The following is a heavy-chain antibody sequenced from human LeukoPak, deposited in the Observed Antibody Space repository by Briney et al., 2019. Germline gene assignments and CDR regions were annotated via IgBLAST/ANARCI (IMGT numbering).Heavy chain of an antibody. CDR2: ISTSGNTI. J-gene: IGHJ6*02. D-gene: IGHD2-21*01. V-gene: IGHV3-48*03. CDR3: ARVRDNYYYYGMDV. Sequence: PGGSLRLSCAASGFTFRSYEMNWVRQAPGKGLEWVSSISTSGNTIYYADSVKGRFTTSRDNGKNSLYLQMNSLRDEDTAVYYCARVRDNYYYYGMDVWGQGTTVTVSS. CDR1: GFTFRSYE.